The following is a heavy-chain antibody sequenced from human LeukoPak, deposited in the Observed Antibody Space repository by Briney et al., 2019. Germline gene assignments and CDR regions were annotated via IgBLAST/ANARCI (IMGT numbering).Heavy chain of an antibody. V-gene: IGHV3-48*03. CDR3: ARDFKWSFDS. CDR2: INDRGNRI. CDR1: GFTFSSYE. J-gene: IGHJ4*02. D-gene: IGHD1-26*01. Sequence: GALRLSCAASGFTFSSYEMNWVRQAPGKGLEWVSHINDRGNRIYYADSVKGRFTISRDIAKNSLYLQMNSLRDEDTAVYYCARDFKWSFDSWGQGILVTVSS.